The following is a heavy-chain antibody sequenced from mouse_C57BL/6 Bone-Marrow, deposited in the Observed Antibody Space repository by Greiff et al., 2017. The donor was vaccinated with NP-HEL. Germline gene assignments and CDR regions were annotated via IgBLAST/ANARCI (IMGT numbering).Heavy chain of an antibody. CDR3: ARRAYYYGSSRHYYAMDY. D-gene: IGHD1-1*01. V-gene: IGHV1-18*01. CDR1: GYTFTDYN. Sequence: VQLQQSGPELVKPGASVKIPCKASGYTFTDYNMDWVKQSHGKSLEWIGDINPNNGGTIYNQKFKGKATLTVDKSSSTAYMELRSLTSEDTAVYYCARRAYYYGSSRHYYAMDYWGQGTSVTVSS. J-gene: IGHJ4*01. CDR2: INPNNGGT.